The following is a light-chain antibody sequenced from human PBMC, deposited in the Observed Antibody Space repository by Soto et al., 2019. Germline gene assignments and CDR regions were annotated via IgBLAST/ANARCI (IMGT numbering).Light chain of an antibody. CDR1: SSDVGSYNI. J-gene: IGLJ3*02. V-gene: IGLV2-23*02. CDR3: CSYAGSSTLV. CDR2: EVT. Sequence: QSALTQPASVSGSPGQSITISCTGTSSDVGSYNIVSWYQQHPGKAPKVMIYEVTKRPSGVSDHFSGSKSGNTASLTISGLQAEDEADYYCCSYAGSSTLVFGGGTKVTVL.